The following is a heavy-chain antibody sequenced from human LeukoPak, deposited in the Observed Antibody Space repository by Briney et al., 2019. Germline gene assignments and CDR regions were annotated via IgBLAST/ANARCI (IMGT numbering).Heavy chain of an antibody. D-gene: IGHD3-16*02. V-gene: IGHV3-11*04. J-gene: IGHJ3*02. CDR1: GFTFSDYY. CDR3: AREGYDYVWGSYRSGRAFDI. CDR2: ISSSGSTI. Sequence: PGGSLRLSCAASGFTFSDYYMSWIRQAPGKGLEWVSYISSSGSTIYYADSVKGRFTISRDNAKNSLYLQMNSLRAEDTAVYYCAREGYDYVWGSYRSGRAFDIWGQGTMVTVSS.